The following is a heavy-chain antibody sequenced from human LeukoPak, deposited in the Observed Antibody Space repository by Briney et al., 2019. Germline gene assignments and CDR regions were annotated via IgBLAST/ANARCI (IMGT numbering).Heavy chain of an antibody. J-gene: IGHJ4*02. CDR3: ARGLARSRYSYGIDY. Sequence: GGSLRLSCAASGFTVSNTYMSWVRQAPGKGLEWVSVIYSGGTTYYADSVKGRFTISRDNSKNTLYLQMNSLRAEDTAVYYCARGLARSRYSYGIDYWGQGTLVTVSS. D-gene: IGHD5-18*01. CDR2: IYSGGTT. CDR1: GFTVSNTY. V-gene: IGHV3-53*01.